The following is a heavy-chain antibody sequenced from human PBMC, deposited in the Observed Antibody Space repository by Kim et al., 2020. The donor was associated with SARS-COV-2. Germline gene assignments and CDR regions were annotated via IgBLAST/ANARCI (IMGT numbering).Heavy chain of an antibody. J-gene: IGHJ4*02. CDR3: ARQTVLLWFGELLTGPFDY. CDR2: IYYSGST. V-gene: IGHV4-59*08. CDR1: GGSISSYY. D-gene: IGHD3-10*01. Sequence: SETLSLTCTVSGGSISSYYWSWIRQPPGKGLEWIGYIYYSGSTNYNPSLKSRVTISVDTSKNQFSLKLSSVTAADTAVYYCARQTVLLWFGELLTGPFDYWGQGTLVTVSS.